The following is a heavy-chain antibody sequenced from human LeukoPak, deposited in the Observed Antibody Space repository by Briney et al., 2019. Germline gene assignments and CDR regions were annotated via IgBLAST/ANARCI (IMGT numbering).Heavy chain of an antibody. J-gene: IGHJ4*02. CDR3: ARHPVEMATTQNFDY. V-gene: IGHV4-39*01. Sequence: SETLSLTCTVSGGSISSSSYYWGWIRQPPGKGLEWIGSIYYSGSTYYNPSLKSRVTISVDTSKNQFSLKLSSVTAADTAVYYCARHPVEMATTQNFDYWGQGTLVTVSS. D-gene: IGHD5-24*01. CDR2: IYYSGST. CDR1: GGSISSSSYY.